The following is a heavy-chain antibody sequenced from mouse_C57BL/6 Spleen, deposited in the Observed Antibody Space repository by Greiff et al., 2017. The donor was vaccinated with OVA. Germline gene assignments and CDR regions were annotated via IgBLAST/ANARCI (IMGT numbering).Heavy chain of an antibody. J-gene: IGHJ2*01. Sequence: QVQLQQSGAELVRPGTSVKLSCKASGYTFTSYWMHWVKQRPGQGLEWIGVIDPSDSYTHYNQKFKGKATLTVDTSSSTAYMQLSSLTSDDSAVYYCARWGTGARDYWGQGTTLTVSS. D-gene: IGHD4-1*01. CDR2: IDPSDSYT. V-gene: IGHV1-59*01. CDR1: GYTFTSYW. CDR3: ARWGTGARDY.